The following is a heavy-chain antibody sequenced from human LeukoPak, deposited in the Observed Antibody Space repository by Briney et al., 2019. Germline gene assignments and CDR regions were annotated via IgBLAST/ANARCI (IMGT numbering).Heavy chain of an antibody. D-gene: IGHD3-10*01. V-gene: IGHV1-2*02. CDR3: ARALWFGEPINWFDP. J-gene: IGHJ5*02. Sequence: ASVNVSCKASGYTFTGYYMHWVRQAPGQGLEWMGWINPNSGGTNYAQKFQGRVTMTRDTSISTAYMELSRLRSDDTAVYYCARALWFGEPINWFDPWGQGTLVTVSS. CDR1: GYTFTGYY. CDR2: INPNSGGT.